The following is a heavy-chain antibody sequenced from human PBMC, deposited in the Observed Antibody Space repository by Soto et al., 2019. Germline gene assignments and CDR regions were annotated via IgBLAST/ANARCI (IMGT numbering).Heavy chain of an antibody. J-gene: IGHJ4*02. Sequence: QVHLVQSGAEVKKPGASVKVSCKASGYTYTSYGITWVRQAPGQGLEWMGWISAHNGNTDYAQKLQGRVIVTRDTSTSTAYMELRSLRSDDTAVYYCARGRYGDYWGQGALVTVSS. V-gene: IGHV1-18*01. D-gene: IGHD1-1*01. CDR2: ISAHNGNT. CDR3: ARGRYGDY. CDR1: GYTYTSYG.